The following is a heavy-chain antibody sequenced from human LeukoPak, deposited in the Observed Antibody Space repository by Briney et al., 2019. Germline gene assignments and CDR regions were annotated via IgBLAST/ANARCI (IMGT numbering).Heavy chain of an antibody. CDR3: AGLSIVVVPAAMEYYYYYGMDV. Sequence: SETLSLTCTVSGGSISSSSYYWGWLRPPPGPGLEWLGSIYYSGSAYYNPSLKSRVTISVDTSKNQFSLKLSSVTAADTAVYYCAGLSIVVVPAAMEYYYYYGMDVWGQGTTVTVSS. J-gene: IGHJ6*02. V-gene: IGHV4-39*01. CDR1: GGSISSSSYY. CDR2: IYYSGSA. D-gene: IGHD2-2*01.